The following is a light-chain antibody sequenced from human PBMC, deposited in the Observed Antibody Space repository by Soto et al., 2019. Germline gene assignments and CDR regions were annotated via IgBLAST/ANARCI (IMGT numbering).Light chain of an antibody. CDR1: QSVSSY. V-gene: IGKV3-11*01. CDR3: LHRNNWAWT. J-gene: IGKJ1*01. Sequence: EIGLTQSPATLSLCPGERATLSCRASQSVSSYLAWYQQKPGQAPRLLIYDTSNRATGIPARFSGSGSGTDFTLTISSLEPEDFAVYYCLHRNNWAWTFGQGTKVDNK. CDR2: DTS.